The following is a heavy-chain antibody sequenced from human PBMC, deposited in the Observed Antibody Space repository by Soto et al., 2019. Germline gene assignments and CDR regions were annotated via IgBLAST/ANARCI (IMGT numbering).Heavy chain of an antibody. CDR1: GGTFSNSA. CDR3: ARDERDGYNRYYYYGMDV. D-gene: IGHD5-12*01. V-gene: IGHV1-69*06. Sequence: QVQLVQSGAEVKKPGSSVTVSCKASGGTFSNSAISWVRQAPGQGLEWMGGIIPLFPTTNYAQKFQGRVTITADKATSTAYMELSSLKSEDTAVYYCARDERDGYNRYYYYGMDVWGQGTTVTVSS. J-gene: IGHJ6*02. CDR2: IIPLFPTT.